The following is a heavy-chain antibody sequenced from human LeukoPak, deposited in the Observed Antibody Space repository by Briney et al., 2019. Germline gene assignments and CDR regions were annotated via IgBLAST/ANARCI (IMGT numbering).Heavy chain of an antibody. CDR2: ISSSSTYI. V-gene: IGHV3-21*01. D-gene: IGHD1-26*01. CDR1: GFTFNNYS. CDR3: GRDSGIYRTIDY. Sequence: PGGSLRLSCVASGFTFNNYSMNWVRQAPGKGLEWVSSISSSSTYIYHADSVKGRFTISRDNAKNSLYLQMNSLRAEDTAVYYCGRDSGIYRTIDYWGQGTLVTVSS. J-gene: IGHJ4*02.